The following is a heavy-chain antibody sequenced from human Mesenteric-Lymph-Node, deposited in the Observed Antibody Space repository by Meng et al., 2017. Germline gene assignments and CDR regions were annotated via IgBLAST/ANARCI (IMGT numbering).Heavy chain of an antibody. Sequence: SETLSLTCTVSGGSISSSSYYWGWIRQPPGKGLEWIGSIYYSGSTNYNPSLKSRVTISVDTSKNQFSLKLRSVTAADTAVYYCVRGWYNGSYRFDYWGQGTLVTVSS. D-gene: IGHD1-26*01. V-gene: IGHV4-39*07. CDR1: GGSISSSSYY. CDR3: VRGWYNGSYRFDY. J-gene: IGHJ4*02. CDR2: IYYSGST.